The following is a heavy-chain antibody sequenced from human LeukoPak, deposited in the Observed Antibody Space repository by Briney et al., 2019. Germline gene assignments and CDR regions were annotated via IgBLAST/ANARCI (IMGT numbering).Heavy chain of an antibody. V-gene: IGHV3-21*01. CDR2: ISSSSSYI. D-gene: IGHD3-3*01. J-gene: IGHJ4*02. Sequence: PGGSLRLSCAASGFTFSSYSMNWVRQAPGKGLEWVSSISSSSSYIYYADSVKGRFTISRDNAKNSLYLQMNSLRAEDTAVYYCARDLGAKGITIFGVVISAEHYFDYWGQGTLVTVSS. CDR1: GFTFSSYS. CDR3: ARDLGAKGITIFGVVISAEHYFDY.